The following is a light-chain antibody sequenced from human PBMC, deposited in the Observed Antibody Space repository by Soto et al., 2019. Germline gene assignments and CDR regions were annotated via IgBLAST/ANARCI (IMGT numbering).Light chain of an antibody. CDR1: QSISSW. Sequence: DIQMTQSPSTLSASVGDRVTITCRASQSISSWLAWYQQKPGKAPKLLIFDASNLESGVPSRFSGSGSGTEFTLTISSLQPDDFATYYCQQSYSVPYTFGPGTEMKMK. J-gene: IGKJ2*01. CDR2: DAS. V-gene: IGKV1-5*01. CDR3: QQSYSVPYT.